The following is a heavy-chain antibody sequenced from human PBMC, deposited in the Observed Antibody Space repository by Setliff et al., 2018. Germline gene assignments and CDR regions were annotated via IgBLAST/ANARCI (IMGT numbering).Heavy chain of an antibody. CDR2: IIPIFGTA. D-gene: IGHD2-2*02. Sequence: APVKVSCKASGGTLSSHAISWVRQAPGQGLEWMGGIIPIFGTANYAQKLQGRVTITADESTGTDYMVLRSLRSEDTAVYYCAVDSRGLVPAAIVGSYYYYGMDVWGQGTTVTVSS. CDR1: GGTLSSHA. V-gene: IGHV1-69*13. J-gene: IGHJ6*02. CDR3: AVDSRGLVPAAIVGSYYYYGMDV.